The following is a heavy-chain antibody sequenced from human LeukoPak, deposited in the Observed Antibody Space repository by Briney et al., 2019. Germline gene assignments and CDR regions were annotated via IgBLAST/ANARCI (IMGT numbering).Heavy chain of an antibody. Sequence: SQTLSLTCAVSGGSISSGGYSWSWIRQPPGKGLEWIGYIYHSGSTYYNPSLKSRVTISVDRSKNQFSLKLSSVTAADTAVYYCAREGGAPYSPFDYWGQGTLVTVPS. CDR3: AREGGAPYSPFDY. J-gene: IGHJ4*02. V-gene: IGHV4-30-2*01. CDR2: IYHSGST. CDR1: GGSISSGGYS. D-gene: IGHD2-21*01.